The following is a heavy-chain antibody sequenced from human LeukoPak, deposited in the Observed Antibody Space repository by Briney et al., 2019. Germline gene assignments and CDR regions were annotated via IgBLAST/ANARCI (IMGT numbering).Heavy chain of an antibody. CDR1: GFTFSNYM. CDR2: IKSDGITI. Sequence: GGSLRLSCAASGFTFSNYMMHWVRHASGKGLVWVSRIKSDGITITYADSVKGRFTISRDNAKNTLYLQMNSLRAEDTAVYYCLGDLNWSLDQWGQGTLVTVSS. D-gene: IGHD1-20*01. CDR3: LGDLNWSLDQ. V-gene: IGHV3-74*01. J-gene: IGHJ4*02.